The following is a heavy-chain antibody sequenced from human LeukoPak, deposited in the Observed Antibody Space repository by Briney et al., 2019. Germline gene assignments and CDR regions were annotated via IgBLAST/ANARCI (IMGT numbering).Heavy chain of an antibody. CDR3: ARTKGGFDY. CDR2: ISYDGSNK. J-gene: IGHJ4*02. CDR1: GFTFSSYA. V-gene: IGHV3-30-3*01. Sequence: GGSLRPSCEALGFTFSSYAMNWVRKAPGKGLEWVAVISYDGSNKYYADSVEGRFTISRDNSKNTLYLQMNSLRAEDTAVYYCARTKGGFDYWGQGTLVTVSS. D-gene: IGHD2-8*01.